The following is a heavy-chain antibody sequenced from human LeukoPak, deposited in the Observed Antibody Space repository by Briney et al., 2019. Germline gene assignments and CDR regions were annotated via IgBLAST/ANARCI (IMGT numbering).Heavy chain of an antibody. CDR2: ISYDGSDK. J-gene: IGHJ4*02. Sequence: GGSLRLSCAVSGFTLSRYGMHWVRQPPGKGLEWVAVISYDGSDKYYPDSVKGRFTISRDNSKNSLYLQMNSLRAEDTAVYYCAKESDSGYDLDYWGQGTLVTVSS. V-gene: IGHV3-30*18. CDR1: GFTLSRYG. D-gene: IGHD5-12*01. CDR3: AKESDSGYDLDY.